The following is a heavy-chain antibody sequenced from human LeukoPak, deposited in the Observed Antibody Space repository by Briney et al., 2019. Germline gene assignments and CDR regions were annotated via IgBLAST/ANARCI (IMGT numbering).Heavy chain of an antibody. CDR2: IKSKIDGGTI. CDR1: GFTISDAW. D-gene: IGHD6-25*01. CDR3: TTRRQDGC. Sequence: GGSLRPSCVASGFTISDAWMSWVRQAPGKGLEWVGRIKSKIDGGTIDYGAPVKGRFTISRDDSRNTLYVQMNSLKTEDTDVYYCTTRRQDGCWGQGTLVTVS. J-gene: IGHJ4*02. V-gene: IGHV3-15*01.